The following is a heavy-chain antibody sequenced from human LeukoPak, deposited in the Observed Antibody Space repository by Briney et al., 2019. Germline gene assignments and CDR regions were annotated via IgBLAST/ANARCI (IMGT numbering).Heavy chain of an antibody. V-gene: IGHV3-53*01. Sequence: GGSLRLSCVASGLTVSSNYMSWVRQAPGKGLEWVSVIYSGGTIYYADSAKGRFTISRDNSKNTLYLQMNSLRTDDTAVYYCARQDCSSGSCYNDYWGQGTLVTVSS. CDR3: ARQDCSSGSCYNDY. CDR2: IYSGGTI. CDR1: GLTVSSNY. D-gene: IGHD2-2*02. J-gene: IGHJ4*02.